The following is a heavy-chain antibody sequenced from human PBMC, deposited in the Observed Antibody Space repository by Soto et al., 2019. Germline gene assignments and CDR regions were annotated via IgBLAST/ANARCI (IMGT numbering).Heavy chain of an antibody. CDR3: ARDGVRGVIMNYYGMDV. Sequence: SVKVSCKASGGTFSSYAISWVRQAPGQGLEWMGGIIPIFGTANYAQKFQGRVTITADESTSTAYMELSSLRSEDTAVYYCARDGVRGVIMNYYGMDVWGQGTTVTVSS. CDR1: GGTFSSYA. V-gene: IGHV1-69*13. J-gene: IGHJ6*02. D-gene: IGHD3-10*01. CDR2: IIPIFGTA.